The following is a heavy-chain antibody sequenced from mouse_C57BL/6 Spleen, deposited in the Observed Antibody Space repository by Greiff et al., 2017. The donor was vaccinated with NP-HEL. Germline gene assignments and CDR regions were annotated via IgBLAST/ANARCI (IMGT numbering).Heavy chain of an antibody. CDR2: IYPGSGNT. CDR1: GYTFTDYY. CDR3: ARWGPTVVDGGYFDV. J-gene: IGHJ1*03. V-gene: IGHV1-76*01. D-gene: IGHD1-1*01. Sequence: QVQLQQSGAELVRPGASVKLSCKASGYTFTDYYINWVKQRPGQGLEWIARIYPGSGNTYYNEKFKGKATLTAEKSSSTAYMQLSSLTSEDSAVYFCARWGPTVVDGGYFDVWGTGTTVTVSS.